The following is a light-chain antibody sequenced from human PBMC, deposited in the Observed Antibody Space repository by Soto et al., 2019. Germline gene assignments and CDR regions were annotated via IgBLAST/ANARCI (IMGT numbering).Light chain of an antibody. V-gene: IGLV2-14*01. Sequence: QSALTQPASVSGSPGQSITISCTGTSSDVGGYNYVSWYQQHPGKAPKLMIYDVSNRPSGVSNRFSGSKSGNTASLTISGLQAADEADYYCSSYTSSSTSSVVFGGGPKLTDL. J-gene: IGLJ2*01. CDR3: SSYTSSSTSSVV. CDR1: SSDVGGYNY. CDR2: DVS.